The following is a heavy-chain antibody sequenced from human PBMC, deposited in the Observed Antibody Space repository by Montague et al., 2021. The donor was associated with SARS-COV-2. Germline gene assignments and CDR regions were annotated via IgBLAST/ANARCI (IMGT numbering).Heavy chain of an antibody. D-gene: IGHD3-10*01. Sequence: SLSLSASGFSFRTYWMAWVRQAPGKGLVWVSSINGGGSGTTYPDSVKGRFAISRDNAKNTLYLQMNSLRVDDTAVYYCLRENYGAFDAWGQGTMVTVSS. CDR1: GFSFRTYW. CDR3: LRENYGAFDA. CDR2: INGGGSGT. V-gene: IGHV3-74*01. J-gene: IGHJ3*01.